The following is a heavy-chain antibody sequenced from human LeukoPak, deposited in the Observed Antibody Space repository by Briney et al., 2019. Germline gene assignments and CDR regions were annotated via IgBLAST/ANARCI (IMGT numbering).Heavy chain of an antibody. CDR3: ARGRDAYDYVWGSYRQNTFDP. Sequence: SETLSLTCTVSGGSISSYYWSWIRQPAGKGLEWIGRIYTSGSTNYNPSLKSRVTMSVDTSKNQFSLKLSSVTAADTAVYYCARGRDAYDYVWGSYRQNTFDPWGQGTLVTVSS. J-gene: IGHJ5*02. CDR2: IYTSGST. V-gene: IGHV4-4*07. D-gene: IGHD3-16*02. CDR1: GGSISSYY.